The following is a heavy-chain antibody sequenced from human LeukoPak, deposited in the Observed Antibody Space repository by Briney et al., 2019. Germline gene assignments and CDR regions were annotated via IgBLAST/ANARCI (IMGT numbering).Heavy chain of an antibody. CDR2: INQDGSEK. D-gene: IGHD3-22*01. Sequence: GGSLRLSCAASGFTLRSSWMTWVRQAPGKGLEWVANINQDGSEKYYVDSVKGRFTISRDNAKNSLYLQMNSLRPEDTAVYYCARERDYYDSSGYYTPYFDYWGQGNLVTVSS. CDR1: GFTLRSSW. V-gene: IGHV3-7*01. CDR3: ARERDYYDSSGYYTPYFDY. J-gene: IGHJ4*02.